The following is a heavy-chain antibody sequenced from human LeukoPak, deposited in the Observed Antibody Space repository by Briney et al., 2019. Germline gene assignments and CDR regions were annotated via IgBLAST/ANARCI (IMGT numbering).Heavy chain of an antibody. Sequence: GGSLRLSCAASGFTFSSYAMHWVRQAPGKGLEWVAVISYDGSNKYYADSVKGRFTISRDNSKNTLYLQMNSLRAEDTAVYYCAKVPRGAFDIWGPGTMVTVSS. J-gene: IGHJ3*02. CDR1: GFTFSSYA. CDR3: AKVPRGAFDI. V-gene: IGHV3-30-3*01. CDR2: ISYDGSNK.